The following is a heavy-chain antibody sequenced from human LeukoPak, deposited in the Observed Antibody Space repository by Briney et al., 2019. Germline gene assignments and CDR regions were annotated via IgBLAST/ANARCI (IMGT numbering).Heavy chain of an antibody. CDR2: ISYDGSNK. CDR1: GFTFSNYG. Sequence: GGSLRLSCAASGFTFSNYGMHWVRQAPGKGLEWVAIISYDGSNKYYVDSVKGRFTISRDNSKNTLYLQMDSLRAEDTAVYYCVKDSSGYSPFDQWGQGTLVTVSS. J-gene: IGHJ4*02. D-gene: IGHD3-22*01. CDR3: VKDSSGYSPFDQ. V-gene: IGHV3-30*18.